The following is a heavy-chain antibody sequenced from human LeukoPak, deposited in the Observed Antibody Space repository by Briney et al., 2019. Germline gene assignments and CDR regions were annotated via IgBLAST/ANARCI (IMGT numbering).Heavy chain of an antibody. J-gene: IGHJ4*02. CDR2: IDTGTSTI. V-gene: IGHV3-48*01. Sequence: PGGSLRLSCAASGFTFSTYSMNWVRQAPGKGLEWVSYIDTGTSTIYYADSVKGRFTISKDNAKNSLYLQMNSLRTEDTAVYYCAKDFSVYYYDSRVLDYWGQGTLVTVSS. CDR1: GFTFSTYS. CDR3: AKDFSVYYYDSRVLDY. D-gene: IGHD3-22*01.